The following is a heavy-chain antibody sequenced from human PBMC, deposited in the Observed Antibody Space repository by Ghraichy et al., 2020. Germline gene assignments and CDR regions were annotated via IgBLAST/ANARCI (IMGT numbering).Heavy chain of an antibody. CDR2: IYYSGST. Sequence: SQTLSLTCTVSGGSISSSSYYWGWIRQPPGKGLEWIGSIYYSGSTYYNPSLKSRVTISVDTSKNQFSLKLSSVTAADTAVYYCARQTVAGAPHFDYWGQEPWSPSPQ. J-gene: IGHJ4*01. V-gene: IGHV4-39*07. D-gene: IGHD6-19*01. CDR1: GGSISSSSYY. CDR3: ARQTVAGAPHFDY.